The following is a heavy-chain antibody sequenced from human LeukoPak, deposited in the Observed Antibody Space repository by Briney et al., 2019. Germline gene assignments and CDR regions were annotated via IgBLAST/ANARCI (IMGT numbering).Heavy chain of an antibody. CDR3: AREGVGAATD. CDR1: GFTFSSYW. D-gene: IGHD1-26*01. J-gene: IGHJ4*02. V-gene: IGHV3-7*01. Sequence: GGSLRLSCAASGFTFSSYWMSWVRQAPGKGREGVANIKQGGSEKYYVDSVKGRFTISRDNAKNSLSVQMNGLRAEDTAVYYCAREGVGAATDWGQGTLVTVSS. CDR2: IKQGGSEK.